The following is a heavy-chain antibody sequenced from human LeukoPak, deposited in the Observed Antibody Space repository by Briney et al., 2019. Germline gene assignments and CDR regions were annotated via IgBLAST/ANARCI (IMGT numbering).Heavy chain of an antibody. Sequence: SQTLSLTCTVSGGSINSGHFWNWLRPPPGKGLEYIGYISYTGITYHNPSLRSRVNMSIDTSKKQFSLKLASVTAADTATYYCARGNDHFDYWGQGSLVTVSS. CDR1: GGSINSGHF. V-gene: IGHV4-31*03. CDR2: ISYTGIT. D-gene: IGHD3-16*01. CDR3: ARGNDHFDY. J-gene: IGHJ4*02.